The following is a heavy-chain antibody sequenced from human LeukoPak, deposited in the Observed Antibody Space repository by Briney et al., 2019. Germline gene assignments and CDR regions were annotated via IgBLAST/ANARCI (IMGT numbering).Heavy chain of an antibody. V-gene: IGHV1-69*05. Sequence: ASVKVSCKASGGTFSSYAISWVRQAPGQGLEWMGRIIPIFGTANYAQKFQGRVTITTDESTSTAYMELSSLRSEDTAVYYCARDRLVVAATGYCYYYYMDVWGKGTTVTVSS. J-gene: IGHJ6*03. CDR3: ARDRLVVAATGYCYYYYMDV. D-gene: IGHD2-15*01. CDR1: GGTFSSYA. CDR2: IIPIFGTA.